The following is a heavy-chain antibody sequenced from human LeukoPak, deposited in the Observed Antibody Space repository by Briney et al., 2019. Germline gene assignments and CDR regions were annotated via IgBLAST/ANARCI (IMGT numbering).Heavy chain of an antibody. Sequence: GGSLRLSCAASGFTFSSYWMHWVRQAPGKGLVWVSRINIDGSTDGSSTSYADSVRGRFTISRDNAKNTLYLQMNSLRAEDTAVYYCARGSNDWYNALDIWGQGTMVTVSS. CDR2: INIDGSTDGSST. J-gene: IGHJ3*02. V-gene: IGHV3-74*01. D-gene: IGHD3-9*01. CDR3: ARGSNDWYNALDI. CDR1: GFTFSSYW.